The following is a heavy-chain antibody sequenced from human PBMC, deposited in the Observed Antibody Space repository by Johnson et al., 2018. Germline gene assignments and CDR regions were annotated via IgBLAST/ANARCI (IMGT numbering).Heavy chain of an antibody. Sequence: QVQLVQSGGVVVQPGRSLRLSCAASGFTFSSYGMHWVRQAPGKGLEWVAVISYDGSNKYYADSVKGRFTISRDNSKNTLFLQMNSLRAEDTAVYYCAREGGSSCYYSASAEYFQHWGQGTLVTVSS. D-gene: IGHD3-22*01. CDR1: GFTFSSYG. V-gene: IGHV3-30*03. CDR2: ISYDGSNK. CDR3: AREGGSSCYYSASAEYFQH. J-gene: IGHJ1*01.